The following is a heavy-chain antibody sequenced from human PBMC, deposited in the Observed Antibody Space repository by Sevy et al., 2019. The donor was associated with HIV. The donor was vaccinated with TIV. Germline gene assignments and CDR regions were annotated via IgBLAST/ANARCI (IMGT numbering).Heavy chain of an antibody. Sequence: ASVKVSCKASGGTFSSYAISWVRQAPGQGLEWMGGIIPIFGTANYAQKFQGRVTITADESTSTAYMELGSLRSEDTAVYYCASVESGYCSSTSCPDVWGQGTTVTVSS. CDR2: IIPIFGTA. CDR1: GGTFSSYA. CDR3: ASVESGYCSSTSCPDV. D-gene: IGHD2-2*01. V-gene: IGHV1-69*13. J-gene: IGHJ6*02.